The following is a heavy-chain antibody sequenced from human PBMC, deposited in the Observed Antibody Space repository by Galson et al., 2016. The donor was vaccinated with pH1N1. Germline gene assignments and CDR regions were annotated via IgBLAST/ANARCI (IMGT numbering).Heavy chain of an antibody. J-gene: IGHJ4*02. CDR1: GFTFSSYN. Sequence: SCAASGFTFSSYNIHWVRQAPGQGLEWLGVIDPRVGSTSYAQKFQGRVTMTSDTSTNTVSMELSSLKSDDTAVYSCARDLARQHDYWGQGTLVTVSS. CDR2: IDPRVGST. CDR3: ARDLARQHDY. V-gene: IGHV1-46*01.